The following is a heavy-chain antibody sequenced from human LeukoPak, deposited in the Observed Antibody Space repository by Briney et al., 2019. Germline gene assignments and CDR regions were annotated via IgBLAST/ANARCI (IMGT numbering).Heavy chain of an antibody. CDR1: GSTLTSYV. CDR3: ARGLDLWYSSGWPEGHVAFDI. Sequence: ASVKVSCKPSGSTLTSYVISWVGEAPGQGLEGMGWMSVYNGKTNYAQKLQGRVTMTTDTSTSTAYLELRSLRSDDTAVYYCARGLDLWYSSGWPEGHVAFDIWGQGTMVTVSS. CDR2: MSVYNGKT. J-gene: IGHJ3*02. V-gene: IGHV1-18*01. D-gene: IGHD6-19*01.